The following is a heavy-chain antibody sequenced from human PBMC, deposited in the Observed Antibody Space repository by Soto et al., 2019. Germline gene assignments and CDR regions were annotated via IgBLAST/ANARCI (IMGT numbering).Heavy chain of an antibody. Sequence: GESLKISCKGSGYSFTSYWIGWVRQMPGKGLGWMGIIYPGDSDTRYSPSFQGQVTISADKSISTAYLQWSSLKASDTAMYYCARRSPVDTAMVTEYYGMDVWGQGTTVTVSS. J-gene: IGHJ6*02. CDR2: IYPGDSDT. V-gene: IGHV5-51*01. CDR3: ARRSPVDTAMVTEYYGMDV. D-gene: IGHD5-18*01. CDR1: GYSFTSYW.